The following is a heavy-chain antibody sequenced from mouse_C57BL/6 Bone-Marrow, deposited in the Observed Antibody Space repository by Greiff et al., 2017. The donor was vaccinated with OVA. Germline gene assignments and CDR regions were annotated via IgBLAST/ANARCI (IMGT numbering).Heavy chain of an antibody. CDR2: TFYSGIT. J-gene: IGHJ1*03. CDR1: GFSINSDCY. CDR3: ARAFYDYDPWYFDV. Sequence: EVKLQESGPSLVRPSQTLSLTCTVTGFSINSDCYWIWIRQVPGNQLEYIGYTFYSGITYYNPSLESRTYLTRDTSKNQFSLKLSSVTTEDTATYYCARAFYDYDPWYFDVWGTGTTVTVSS. D-gene: IGHD2-4*01. V-gene: IGHV3-3*01.